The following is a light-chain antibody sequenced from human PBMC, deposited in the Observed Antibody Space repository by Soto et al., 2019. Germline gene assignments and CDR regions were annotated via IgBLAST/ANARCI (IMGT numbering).Light chain of an antibody. J-gene: IGKJ2*01. CDR2: DAS. CDR3: HQHNPYSPYT. CDR1: QSITNC. Sequence: DVQMTQTPSTLSASVGDRVTITCRASQSITNCLAWYQPKPGKAPKLLNFDASSLRSGVPSRFNGRASGPEFTPAISSPQPEDLATYTCHQHNPYSPYTFGQGTKLEIK. V-gene: IGKV1-5*03.